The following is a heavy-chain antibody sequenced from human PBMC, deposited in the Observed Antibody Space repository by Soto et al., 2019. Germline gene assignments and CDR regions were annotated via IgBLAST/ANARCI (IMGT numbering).Heavy chain of an antibody. CDR3: APAWQNIVVVPAALGY. J-gene: IGHJ4*02. CDR2: INPSGGST. CDR1: GYTFTSYY. V-gene: IGHV1-46*03. D-gene: IGHD2-2*01. Sequence: ASVKVSCKASGYTFTSYYMHWVRQAPGQGLEWMGIINPSGGSTSYAQKFQGRVTMTRDTSTSTVYMELSSLRSEDTAVYYCAPAWQNIVVVPAALGYWGQGTLVTVSS.